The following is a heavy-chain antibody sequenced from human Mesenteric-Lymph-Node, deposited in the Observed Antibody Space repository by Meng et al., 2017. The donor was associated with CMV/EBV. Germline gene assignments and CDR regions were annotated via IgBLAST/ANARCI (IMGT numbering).Heavy chain of an antibody. Sequence: QPQLQESGPGLGKPLETLSPTCTVSGCSSGSSPYCWGWIRQPPGKRLEWIGXIYYSGSTYYNPSLKSRVTISVDTSKNQFSLKLSSVTAADTAVYYCARGRYVDYWGQGTLVTVSS. D-gene: IGHD3-9*01. CDR1: GCSSGSSPYC. V-gene: IGHV4-39*07. J-gene: IGHJ4*02. CDR3: ARGRYVDY. CDR2: IYYSGST.